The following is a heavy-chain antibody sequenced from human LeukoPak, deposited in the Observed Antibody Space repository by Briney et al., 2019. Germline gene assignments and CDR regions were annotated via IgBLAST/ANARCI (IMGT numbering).Heavy chain of an antibody. CDR1: GFTFDDYA. V-gene: IGHV3-9*01. Sequence: PGGSLRLFCAASGFTFDDYAMHWVRQAPGKGLEWVSGISWNSGSIGYADSVKGRFTISRDNAKNSLYLQMNSLRAEDTALYYCAKGTDYGAMDIWGQGTMVTVSS. CDR2: ISWNSGSI. J-gene: IGHJ3*02. CDR3: AKGTDYGAMDI. D-gene: IGHD4-17*01.